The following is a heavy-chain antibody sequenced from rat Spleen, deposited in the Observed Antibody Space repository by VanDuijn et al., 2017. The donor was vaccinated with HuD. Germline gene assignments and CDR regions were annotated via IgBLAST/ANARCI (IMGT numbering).Heavy chain of an antibody. D-gene: IGHD4-3*01. CDR2: ISYDGSST. CDR1: GFIFSNYG. Sequence: EVQLVESGGGLLQPGRSMKLSCAASGFIFSNYGMAWVRQAPTKGLEWVASISYDGSSTYYRDSVKGRFTISRDNAKSTLYLQMDSLRSEDTATYYCARHQYNSGYEDYFDYWGQGVMVTVSS. CDR3: ARHQYNSGYEDYFDY. V-gene: IGHV5-29*01. J-gene: IGHJ2*01.